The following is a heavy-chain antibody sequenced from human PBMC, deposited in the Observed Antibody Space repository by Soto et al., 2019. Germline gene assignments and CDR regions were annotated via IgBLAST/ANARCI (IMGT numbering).Heavy chain of an antibody. Sequence: ASVKVSCKASGYTFTNYGIRWVRQAPGQGLEWMGWISAYNGNTNYAQKLQGRVTMTTDTSTSTAYMELRSLRSDDTAVYYCARALLGYGSGSLFDYWGQGTLVTVSS. CDR2: ISAYNGNT. D-gene: IGHD3-10*01. J-gene: IGHJ4*02. CDR1: GYTFTNYG. V-gene: IGHV1-18*01. CDR3: ARALLGYGSGSLFDY.